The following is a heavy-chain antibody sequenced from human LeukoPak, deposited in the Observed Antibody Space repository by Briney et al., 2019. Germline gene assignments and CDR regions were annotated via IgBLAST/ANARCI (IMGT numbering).Heavy chain of an antibody. Sequence: PGGSLRLSCAASGFTFSSYGMHWVRQAPGKGLEWVAVISYDGSNKYYADPVKGRFTISRDNSKNTLYLQMNSLRAEDTAVYYCAKEESIAVAGGWSSPFDDYWGQGTLVTVSS. D-gene: IGHD6-19*01. CDR1: GFTFSSYG. V-gene: IGHV3-30*18. J-gene: IGHJ4*02. CDR3: AKEESIAVAGGWSSPFDDY. CDR2: ISYDGSNK.